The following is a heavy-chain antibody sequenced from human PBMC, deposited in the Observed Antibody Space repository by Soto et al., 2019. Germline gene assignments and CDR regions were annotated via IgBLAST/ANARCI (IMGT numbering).Heavy chain of an antibody. D-gene: IGHD6-19*01. CDR2: IWYDGSNK. CDR3: ARDCAGYSSGWYQRGGFDY. CDR1: GFTFSSYG. J-gene: IGHJ4*02. V-gene: IGHV3-33*01. Sequence: QVQLVESGGGVVQPGRSLRLSCAASGFTFSSYGMHWVRQAPGKGLEWVAVIWYDGSNKYYADSVKGRFTTSRDNSKNALYLQMNGLRAEDTAVYYCARDCAGYSSGWYQRGGFDYWGQGTLVTVSS.